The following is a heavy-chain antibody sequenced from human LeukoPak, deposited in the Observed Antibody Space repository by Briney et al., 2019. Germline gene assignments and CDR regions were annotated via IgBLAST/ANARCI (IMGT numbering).Heavy chain of an antibody. J-gene: IGHJ6*02. Sequence: GASVKVSCKASGYTFTGYYMHWVRQAPGQGLEWMGWSNAGNGNTQYSQEFQGRLTITRDTAASTAYMELSSLRSDDMAVYYCARGDAAADYGMVVWGQGTTVSVSS. CDR3: ARGDAAADYGMVV. CDR1: GYTFTGYY. CDR2: SNAGNGNT. V-gene: IGHV1-3*02. D-gene: IGHD6-25*01.